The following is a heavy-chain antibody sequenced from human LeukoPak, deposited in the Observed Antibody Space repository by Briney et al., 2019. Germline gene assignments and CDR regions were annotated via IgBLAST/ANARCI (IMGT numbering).Heavy chain of an antibody. CDR3: ARLYSSSSGRALDY. CDR2: ISSSGSNI. Sequence: GGSLRLSCAASGFTFSSYEMNWVRQAPGKGLEWVSYISSSGSNIYYADSVKGRFTISRDNAKISLFLQMNSLRAEDTAVYYCARLYSSSSGRALDYWGQGTLVTVSS. CDR1: GFTFSSYE. V-gene: IGHV3-48*03. D-gene: IGHD6-6*01. J-gene: IGHJ4*02.